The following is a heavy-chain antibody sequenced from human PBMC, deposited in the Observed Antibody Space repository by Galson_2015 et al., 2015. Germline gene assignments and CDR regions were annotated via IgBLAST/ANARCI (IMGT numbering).Heavy chain of an antibody. V-gene: IGHV3-33*01. J-gene: IGHJ3*02. CDR1: GFTFGSYG. D-gene: IGHD5/OR15-5a*01. CDR2: IWYDGSRQ. CDR3: ARDFSAINAFDM. Sequence: SLRLSCAASGFTFGSYGMHWVRQAPGKGLEWLADIWYDGSRQYYADSVKGRFTISRDNPKNTLYLQMNSLRAEDTAVYYCARDFSAINAFDMWGQGTVVAVSS.